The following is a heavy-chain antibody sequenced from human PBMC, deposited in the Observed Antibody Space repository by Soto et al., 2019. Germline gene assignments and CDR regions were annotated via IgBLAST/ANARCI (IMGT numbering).Heavy chain of an antibody. CDR3: AISGDGYNYRLDH. CDR2: IYNSGST. V-gene: IGHV4-61*01. CDR1: GGSVRSDSYY. D-gene: IGHD5-12*01. J-gene: IGHJ4*02. Sequence: QVQLQESGPGLVKPSETLSLTCTVSGGSVRSDSYYWSWIRQPPGKGLEWIGYIYNSGSTNFNPSLKSRLTISVDTSKNQFSLRLTSVTAADTAVYYCAISGDGYNYRLDHWGQGTLVTVSS.